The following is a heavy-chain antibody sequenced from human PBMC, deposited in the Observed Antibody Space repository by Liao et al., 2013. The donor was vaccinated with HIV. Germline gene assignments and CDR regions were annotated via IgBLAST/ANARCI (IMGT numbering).Heavy chain of an antibody. J-gene: IGHJ5*02. CDR1: GGSVDNYY. CDR2: INHSGST. V-gene: IGHV4-59*02. CDR3: ARGSLWFGELRGRDWFDP. D-gene: IGHD3-10*01. Sequence: QVQLQESGPGLVKPSETLSLSCTVSGGSVDNYYWSWIRQPPGKGLEWIGEINHSGSTNYNPSLKSRVTISVDTSKNQFSLKLSSVTAADTAVYYCARGSLWFGELRGRDWFDPWGQGTLVTVSS.